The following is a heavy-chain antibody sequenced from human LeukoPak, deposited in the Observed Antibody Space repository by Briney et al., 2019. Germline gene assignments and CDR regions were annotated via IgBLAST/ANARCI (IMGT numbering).Heavy chain of an antibody. CDR2: IYYSGST. CDR1: GGSISSSSYY. CDR3: ARQDHADYYMDV. V-gene: IGHV4-39*07. J-gene: IGHJ6*03. D-gene: IGHD1-14*01. Sequence: SETLSLTCTVSGGSISSSSYYWGWIRQPPGKGLEWIGSIYYSGSTYYNPSLKSRVTISVDTSKNQFSLRPSSVTAADTAVYFCARQDHADYYMDVWGKGTTVTVSS.